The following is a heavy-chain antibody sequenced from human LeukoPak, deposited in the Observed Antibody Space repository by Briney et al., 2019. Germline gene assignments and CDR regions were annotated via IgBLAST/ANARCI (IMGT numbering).Heavy chain of an antibody. Sequence: SMQIFCKGSGYSFTSYCICSVRQMTGKDLLWMGIIYPDDSDTKYSPSFQGQVTISADKSITTAYLQWSSLKASDTAMYYCARRYCSGVSCYPDYWGQGTLVTVSS. CDR1: GYSFTSYC. J-gene: IGHJ4*02. CDR3: ARRYCSGVSCYPDY. D-gene: IGHD2-15*01. CDR2: IYPDDSDT. V-gene: IGHV5-51*01.